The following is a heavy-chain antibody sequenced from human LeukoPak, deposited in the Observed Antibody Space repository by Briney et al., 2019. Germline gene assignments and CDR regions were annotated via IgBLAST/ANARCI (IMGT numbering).Heavy chain of an antibody. Sequence: SQTLSLTCAISGDSVSSDSAAWNWIRQSPSRGLEWLGRTYYRSKWYNDYAVSVKSRLTINPDTSKNQFSLQLNSVTPEDTAVYYCATGIAAAGPSRYYYYYGMDVWGQGTTVTVSS. D-gene: IGHD6-13*01. CDR3: ATGIAAAGPSRYYYYYGMDV. CDR1: GDSVSSDSAA. V-gene: IGHV6-1*01. J-gene: IGHJ6*02. CDR2: TYYRSKWYN.